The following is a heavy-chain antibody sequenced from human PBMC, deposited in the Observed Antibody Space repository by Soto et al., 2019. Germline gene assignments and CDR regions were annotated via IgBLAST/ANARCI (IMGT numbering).Heavy chain of an antibody. D-gene: IGHD2-8*01. J-gene: IGHJ6*02. V-gene: IGHV1-69*12. CDR2: IMPVFRTP. CDR3: ARDNDRPQLGGNYYYILDV. Sequence: QVQLEQSGAEVKKPGSSVKVSCKASGGTFRTAAISWVRQAPGQGLEWMGGIMPVFRTPDYAQKLQGRVTITADESTNTAHMELSGLRSDDTAVYYCARDNDRPQLGGNYYYILDVWGQGTTITVSS. CDR1: GGTFRTAA.